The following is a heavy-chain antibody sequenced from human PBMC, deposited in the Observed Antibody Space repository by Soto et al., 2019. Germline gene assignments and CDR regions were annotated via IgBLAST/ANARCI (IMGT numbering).Heavy chain of an antibody. CDR1: GGTFSSYA. CDR3: ARGTVVTPDTNYYYYYGMDV. CDR2: IIPIFGTA. V-gene: IGHV1-69*01. J-gene: IGHJ6*02. Sequence: QVQLVQSGAEVKKPGSSVKVSCKASGGTFSSYAISWVRQAPGQGLEWMGGIIPIFGTANYAQKFQGRVTITADESTSTAYMELGSLRSEDTAVYYCARGTVVTPDTNYYYYYGMDVWGQGTTVTVSS. D-gene: IGHD2-21*02.